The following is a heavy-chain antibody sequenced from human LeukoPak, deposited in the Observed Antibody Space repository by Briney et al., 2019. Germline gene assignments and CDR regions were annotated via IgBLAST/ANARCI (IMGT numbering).Heavy chain of an antibody. V-gene: IGHV4-59*02. CDR1: GFTVSTNY. CDR3: ASGQYYDLWSGYYVD. J-gene: IGHJ4*02. Sequence: GSLRLSCAASGFTVSTNYMSWVRQPPGKGLEWIGYIYYSGSTYYNPSLMSRVTISVDTSKNHFSLKLSSVTAADTAVYYCASGQYYDLWSGYYVDWGQGTLVTVSA. CDR2: IYYSGST. D-gene: IGHD3-3*01.